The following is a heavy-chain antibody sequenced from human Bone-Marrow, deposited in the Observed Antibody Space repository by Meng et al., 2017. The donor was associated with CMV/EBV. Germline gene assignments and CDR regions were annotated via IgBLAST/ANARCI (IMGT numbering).Heavy chain of an antibody. CDR2: ISYDGSNK. CDR3: ARGSGEVPAAIQGVDYYFGMDV. Sequence: GGSLRLSCAASGFTFSSSALHWVRQAPGKGLEWVALISYDGSNKYYADSVKGRFTISRDNSKNTLYVQMSSLSVEDTAMDYCARGSGEVPAAIQGVDYYFGMDVWGQGTTVTVSS. D-gene: IGHD2-2*02. J-gene: IGHJ6*02. V-gene: IGHV3-30*04. CDR1: GFTFSSSA.